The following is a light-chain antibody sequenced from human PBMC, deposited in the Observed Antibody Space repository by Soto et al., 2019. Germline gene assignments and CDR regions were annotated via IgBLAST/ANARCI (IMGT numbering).Light chain of an antibody. V-gene: IGKV3-11*01. CDR3: QQRSNWPWT. CDR1: QSVSSY. J-gene: IGKJ1*01. CDR2: DAS. Sequence: ESVLTQSPATLSLSPGERAALSCRASQSVSSYLAWYQQKPGQAPRLLIYDASNRATDIPARFSGSGSGTDFTLTISSLEPEDFALYYCQQRSNWPWTFGQGTRWIS.